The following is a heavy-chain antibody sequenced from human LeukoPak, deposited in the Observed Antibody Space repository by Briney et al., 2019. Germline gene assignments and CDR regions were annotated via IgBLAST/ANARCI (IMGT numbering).Heavy chain of an antibody. CDR2: IYYSGST. CDR1: GGSISSYY. J-gene: IGHJ3*02. D-gene: IGHD2-15*01. Sequence: SETLSLTCTVSGGSISSYYWSWIRQPPGRGLEWIGYIYYSGSTNYNPSLKSRVTISVDTSKNQFSLKLSSVTAADTAVYYCARAFTPDAFDIWGQGTMVTVSS. CDR3: ARAFTPDAFDI. V-gene: IGHV4-59*01.